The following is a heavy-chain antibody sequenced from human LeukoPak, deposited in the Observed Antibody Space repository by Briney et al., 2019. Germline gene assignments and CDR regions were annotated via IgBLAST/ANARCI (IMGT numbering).Heavy chain of an antibody. CDR2: IWYDGSNK. CDR1: GFTFSSYG. D-gene: IGHD4-11*01. Sequence: GGSLRLSCAASGFTFSSYGMHWVRQAPGKGLEWVAVIWYDGSNKYYADSVKGRFTISRDNSKNTLYLQMNSLRAEDTAVYYCAKSLTTYYYYGMDVWGQGTTVTVSS. V-gene: IGHV3-30*02. J-gene: IGHJ6*02. CDR3: AKSLTTYYYYGMDV.